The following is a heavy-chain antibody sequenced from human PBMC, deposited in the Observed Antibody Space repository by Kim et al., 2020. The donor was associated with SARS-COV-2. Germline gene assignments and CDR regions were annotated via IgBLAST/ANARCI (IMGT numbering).Heavy chain of an antibody. D-gene: IGHD2-15*01. J-gene: IGHJ5*02. Sequence: ASVKVSCKVSGYTLTELSMHWVRQAPGKGLEWMGGFDPEDGETIYAQKFQGRVTMTEDTSTDTAYMELSSLRSEDTAVYYCATDRLYCSGGSCYNWFDPWGQGTLVTVSS. V-gene: IGHV1-24*01. CDR3: ATDRLYCSGGSCYNWFDP. CDR2: FDPEDGET. CDR1: GYTLTELS.